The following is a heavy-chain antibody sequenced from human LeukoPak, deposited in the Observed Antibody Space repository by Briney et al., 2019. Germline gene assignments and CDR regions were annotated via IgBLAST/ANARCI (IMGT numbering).Heavy chain of an antibody. Sequence: GGSLRLSCAASGFTFSSYAMSWVRQAPGKGLEWVSAISGSGGSTYYADSVKGRFTISRDNSKNTLYLQMNSLRAEDTAVYYCAKGYYDILTGYYSPFDYWGRGTLVTVSS. CDR3: AKGYYDILTGYYSPFDY. CDR1: GFTFSSYA. J-gene: IGHJ4*02. D-gene: IGHD3-9*01. CDR2: ISGSGGST. V-gene: IGHV3-23*01.